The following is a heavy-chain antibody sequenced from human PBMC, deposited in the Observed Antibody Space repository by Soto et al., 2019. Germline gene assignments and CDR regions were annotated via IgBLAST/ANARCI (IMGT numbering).Heavy chain of an antibody. CDR2: IFYSGST. Sequence: SETLSLTCTVSGGSISSSSYYWGWIRQPPGKGLEWIGSIFYSGSTYYNPSLKSRVTISVDTSKNQFSLKLSSVTAADTAVYYCASSNIAAAGFYYYGMDVWGRGTTVTVSS. D-gene: IGHD6-13*01. V-gene: IGHV4-39*07. CDR3: ASSNIAAAGFYYYGMDV. CDR1: GGSISSSSYY. J-gene: IGHJ6*02.